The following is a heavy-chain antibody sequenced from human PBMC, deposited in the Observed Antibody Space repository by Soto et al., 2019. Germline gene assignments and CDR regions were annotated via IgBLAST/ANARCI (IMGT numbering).Heavy chain of an antibody. Sequence: QVQLVQSGAEVKKPGSSVKVSCKASGGTFSSYAISWVRQAPGQGLEWMGGIIPIFGTANYAKKFQGRVTITGDKSTSTAYMELSSLRSEDTAVYYCARDRAPHYYGSGSYSGFDPWGQGTLVTVSS. V-gene: IGHV1-69*06. CDR1: GGTFSSYA. D-gene: IGHD3-10*01. CDR2: IIPIFGTA. J-gene: IGHJ5*02. CDR3: ARDRAPHYYGSGSYSGFDP.